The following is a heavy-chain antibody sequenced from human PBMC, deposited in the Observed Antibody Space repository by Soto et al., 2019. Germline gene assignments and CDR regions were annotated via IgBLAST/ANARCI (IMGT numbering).Heavy chain of an antibody. V-gene: IGHV4-34*01. D-gene: IGHD2-2*01. CDR2: INHSGST. Sequence: QVQLQQWGAGLLKPSETLSLTCAVYGGSFSGYYWSWIRQPPGKGLEWIGEINHSGSTNYNPSLKSRVTISVDTSKNPFSLKLSSVTAADTAVYYCANVLGYCSSTSCRKGGRWFDPWGQGTLVTVSS. CDR3: ANVLGYCSSTSCRKGGRWFDP. CDR1: GGSFSGYY. J-gene: IGHJ5*02.